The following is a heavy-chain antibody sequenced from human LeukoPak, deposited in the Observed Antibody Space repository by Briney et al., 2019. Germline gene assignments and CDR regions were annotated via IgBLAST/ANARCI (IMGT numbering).Heavy chain of an antibody. CDR1: DFSISTNYY. CDR3: TRLTPGARGWSGSFDY. CDR2: IHHTGNT. Sequence: PSETLSLTCAVSDFSISTNYYWGWIRRPPGKGLEWIGSIHHTGNTYFNPSLKSRVTISVDTSKNQFSLRLSSVSAADTAMYYCTRLTPGARGWSGSFDYWGPGTLVTVSS. V-gene: IGHV4-38-2*01. D-gene: IGHD6-19*01. J-gene: IGHJ4*02.